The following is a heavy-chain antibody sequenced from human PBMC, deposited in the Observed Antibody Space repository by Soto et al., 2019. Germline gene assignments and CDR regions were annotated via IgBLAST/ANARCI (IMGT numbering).Heavy chain of an antibody. J-gene: IGHJ3*01. CDR1: GFTFNTYV. V-gene: IGHV3-23*01. CDR3: ARRARTATTNWGAFEV. Sequence: EVQLLESGGGLVQPGGSLRLSCAASGFTFNTYVMNWVRQAPGKGLEWVSTISYSADKTHYADSVKGRFTLSRDNSRDTLFLQMSSLRADDAAVYYCARRARTATTNWGAFEVWGQGTMVTVSS. D-gene: IGHD1-7*01. CDR2: ISYSADKT.